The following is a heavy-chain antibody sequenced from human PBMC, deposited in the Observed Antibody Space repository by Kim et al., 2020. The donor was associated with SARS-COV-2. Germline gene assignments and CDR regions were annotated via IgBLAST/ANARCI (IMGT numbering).Heavy chain of an antibody. CDR1: GFTYTKYT. J-gene: IGHJ6*01. CDR3: ARRMAYDGDNWDYAMDV. CDR2: LSGNGERA. V-gene: IGHV3-23*01. D-gene: IGHD1-1*01. Sequence: GGSLRLSCAASGFTYTKYTMSWVRQAPGKGLDWVASLSGNGERADYADSVKGRFTISRDNSQSTMYLQLSSLRVEDAGLYYCARRMAYDGDNWDYAMDV.